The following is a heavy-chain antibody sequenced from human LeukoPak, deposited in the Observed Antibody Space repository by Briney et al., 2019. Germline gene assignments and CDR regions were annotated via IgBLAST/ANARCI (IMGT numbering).Heavy chain of an antibody. J-gene: IGHJ4*02. V-gene: IGHV3-30-3*01. CDR3: ASRAWGSYIDY. Sequence: PGRSLRLSCAASGFTFSSYAMHWVRQAPGKGLEWVAVISYDGSNKYYADSVKGRFTISRDNSKNTLYLQMNSLRAEDTAVYYCASRAWGSYIDYWGQGTLVTASS. CDR1: GFTFSSYA. CDR2: ISYDGSNK. D-gene: IGHD3-16*01.